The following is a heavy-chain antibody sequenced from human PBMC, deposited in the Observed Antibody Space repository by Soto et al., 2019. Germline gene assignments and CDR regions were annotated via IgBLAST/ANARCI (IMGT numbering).Heavy chain of an antibody. J-gene: IGHJ6*03. CDR2: ISGSGSTI. V-gene: IGHV3-11*01. CDR1: GFTFSDYY. D-gene: IGHD2-15*01. Sequence: GGSLRLSCAASGFTFSDYYMSWIRQAPGKGLEWVSYISGSGSTIYYADSVKGRFTISRDNAKNSLYLQMNSLRAEDTAVYYCARVKDCSGGSCYPYYYMDVWGKGTTVTVSS. CDR3: ARVKDCSGGSCYPYYYMDV.